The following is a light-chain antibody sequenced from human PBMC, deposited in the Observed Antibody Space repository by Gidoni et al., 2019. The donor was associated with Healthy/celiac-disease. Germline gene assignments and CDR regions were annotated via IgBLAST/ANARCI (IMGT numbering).Light chain of an antibody. Sequence: SYVLTQPPSVSVAPGQTARITCGGNNIRSKNVHCYQQKPGQAPVLVFYDDSDRPSGIPERFSGSNSGNTATLTISRVEAGDEADYYCQVWDSSSDHVVFGGGTKLTVL. CDR3: QVWDSSSDHVV. CDR1: NIRSKN. V-gene: IGLV3-21*02. J-gene: IGLJ2*01. CDR2: DDS.